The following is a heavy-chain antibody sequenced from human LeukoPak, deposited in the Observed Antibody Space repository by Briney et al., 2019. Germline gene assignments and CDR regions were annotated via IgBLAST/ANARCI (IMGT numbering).Heavy chain of an antibody. CDR3: ARHITIFGVADAIDY. D-gene: IGHD3-3*01. J-gene: IGHJ4*02. Sequence: SETLSLTCTVSGGSISSYYWSWIRQPPGKGLEWIGYIYTSGSTNYNPSLKSRVTISVDTSKNQFSLKLSSVTAADTAVYYCARHITIFGVADAIDYWGQGTLVTVSS. CDR2: IYTSGST. V-gene: IGHV4-4*09. CDR1: GGSISSYY.